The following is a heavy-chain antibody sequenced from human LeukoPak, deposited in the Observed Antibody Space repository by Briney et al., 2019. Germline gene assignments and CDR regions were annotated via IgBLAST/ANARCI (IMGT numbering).Heavy chain of an antibody. CDR2: ISYDGSNK. Sequence: AGGSLRLSCAASGFTFSSYAMHWVRQAPGKGLEWVAVISYDGSNKYYADSVKGRFTVSRDNSKNTLYLQMNSLRAEDTAVYYCARDSWVTTTALDYWGQGTLVTVSS. J-gene: IGHJ4*02. V-gene: IGHV3-30-3*01. D-gene: IGHD4-17*01. CDR1: GFTFSSYA. CDR3: ARDSWVTTTALDY.